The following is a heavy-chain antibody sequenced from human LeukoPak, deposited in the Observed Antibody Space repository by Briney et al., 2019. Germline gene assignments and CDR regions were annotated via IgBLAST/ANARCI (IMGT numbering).Heavy chain of an antibody. D-gene: IGHD6-19*01. Sequence: PGGSLRLSCAASGFTFSSYNMNWVRQAPGKGLEWGSSISTSMSYIYYADSVKGRFTISRDNAKNSLYLQMNSLRAEDTAVYYCARENSDGSGWYIGYFDYWGQGTLVTVSS. J-gene: IGHJ4*02. V-gene: IGHV3-21*01. CDR3: ARENSDGSGWYIGYFDY. CDR1: GFTFSSYN. CDR2: ISTSMSYI.